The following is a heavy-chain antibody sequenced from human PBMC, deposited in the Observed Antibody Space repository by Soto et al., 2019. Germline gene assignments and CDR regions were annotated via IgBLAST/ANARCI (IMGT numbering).Heavy chain of an antibody. J-gene: IGHJ4*02. CDR1: GYTFTSYA. CDR3: ARTTGYSSGWPYFDD. Sequence: GXSVEASCRASGYTFTSYARHWVRQAPGQRLECMGWINAGNGNTKYSQKFQVRVTITRDTSASTAYMELSSLRSEDTAVYYCARTTGYSSGWPYFDDWGQGTLVTFSS. D-gene: IGHD6-19*01. V-gene: IGHV1-3*01. CDR2: INAGNGNT.